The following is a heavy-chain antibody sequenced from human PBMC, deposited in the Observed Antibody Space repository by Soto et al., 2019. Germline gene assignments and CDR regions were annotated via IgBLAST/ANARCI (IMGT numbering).Heavy chain of an antibody. Sequence: ELQLLESGGGLVQPGRSLRLSCAASGFTFDDYAMHWVRQAPGKGLEWVSGISWNSGNIGYADSVKGRFTISRDNAKKPLYLQMNSLRAEDTALYYCAKLGCEGGSCYDYWGQGTLVTVSS. CDR3: AKLGCEGGSCYDY. J-gene: IGHJ4*02. D-gene: IGHD2-15*01. V-gene: IGHV3-9*01. CDR2: ISWNSGNI. CDR1: GFTFDDYA.